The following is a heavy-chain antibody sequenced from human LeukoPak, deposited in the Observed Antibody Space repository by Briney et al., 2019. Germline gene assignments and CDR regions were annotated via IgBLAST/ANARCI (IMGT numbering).Heavy chain of an antibody. CDR2: ISRSSDYI. CDR3: ARDLRFEDYGDYYFGY. J-gene: IGHJ4*02. CDR1: GFTFSSYT. V-gene: IGHV3-21*01. D-gene: IGHD4-17*01. Sequence: GGSLRLPCAASGFTFSSYTMNWVRQAPGKGLEWVSAISRSSDYIYYADSVKGRFTISRDNAQNSLYLQINSLRVEDTAVYYCARDLRFEDYGDYYFGYWGQGTLVTVSS.